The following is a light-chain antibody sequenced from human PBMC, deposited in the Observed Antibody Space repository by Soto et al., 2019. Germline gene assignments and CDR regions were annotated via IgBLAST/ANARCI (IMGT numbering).Light chain of an antibody. CDR3: QQYGGSPLIT. J-gene: IGKJ5*01. CDR2: GAS. Sequence: EIVLTQSPGTLSLSPGEGATLSCRASQSVDSIYLAWYQQKPGQAPRLLMYGASSRATGVPDRFSGSGSGTDFTLTISRLEPEDFAMYYCQQYGGSPLITFGQGTRLEIK. CDR1: QSVDSIY. V-gene: IGKV3-20*01.